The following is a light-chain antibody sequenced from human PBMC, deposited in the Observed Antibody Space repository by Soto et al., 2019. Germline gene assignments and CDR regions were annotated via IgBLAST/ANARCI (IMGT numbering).Light chain of an antibody. CDR1: SGHSSYA. CDR2: LNSDGSH. Sequence: QSVLTQSPSASASLGASVKLTCTLSSGHSSYAIAWHQQQPEKGPRYLMKLNSDGSHSKGDGIPDRFSGSSSGTERYLTISSLQCEDAADYYCPTWRTGIRVFGGGTKLTVL. CDR3: PTWRTGIRV. J-gene: IGLJ3*02. V-gene: IGLV4-69*01.